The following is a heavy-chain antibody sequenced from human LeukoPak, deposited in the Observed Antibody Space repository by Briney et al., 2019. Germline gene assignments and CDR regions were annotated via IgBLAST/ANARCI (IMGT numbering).Heavy chain of an antibody. CDR3: ARDFNGSGSYYIPHFDY. Sequence: PGGSLRLSCAASGFTFSSYWMSWVRQAPGKGLEWVANIKQDGSEKYYVDSVKGRFTISRDNAKNSLYLQMNSLRAEDTAVYYCARDFNGSGSYYIPHFDYWGQGTLVNVSS. D-gene: IGHD3-10*01. CDR1: GFTFSSYW. J-gene: IGHJ4*02. CDR2: IKQDGSEK. V-gene: IGHV3-7*01.